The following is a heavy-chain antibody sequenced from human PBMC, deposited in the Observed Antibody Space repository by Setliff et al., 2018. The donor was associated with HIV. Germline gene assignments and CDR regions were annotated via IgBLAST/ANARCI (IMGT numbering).Heavy chain of an antibody. D-gene: IGHD2-15*01. V-gene: IGHV1-24*01. Sequence: ASVKVSCKVSGFTLTELSMHWVRQAPGKGLEWMGSFNPEDGKTIYAQKFQGRVTMIEDTSTDTAYMELSSLRSEDTAVYYSTTGLPLFCSGGSGLFDFWGRGTLVTVSS. CDR1: GFTLTELS. J-gene: IGHJ4*02. CDR3: TTGLPLFCSGGSGLFDF. CDR2: FNPEDGKT.